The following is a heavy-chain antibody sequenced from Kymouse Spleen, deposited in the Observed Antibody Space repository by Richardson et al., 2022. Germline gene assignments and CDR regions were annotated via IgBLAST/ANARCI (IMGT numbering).Heavy chain of an antibody. V-gene: IGHV3-33*01. CDR2: IWYDGSNK. J-gene: IGHJ6*02. CDR3: ARDMVRGVRNYYGMDV. D-gene: IGHD3-10*01. Sequence: QVQLVESGGGVVQPGRSLRLSCAASGFTFSSYGMHWVRQAPGKGLEWVAVIWYDGSNKYYADSVKGRFTISRDNSKNTLYLQMNSLRAEDTAVYYCARDMVRGVRNYYGMDVWGQGTTVTVSS. CDR1: GFTFSSYG.